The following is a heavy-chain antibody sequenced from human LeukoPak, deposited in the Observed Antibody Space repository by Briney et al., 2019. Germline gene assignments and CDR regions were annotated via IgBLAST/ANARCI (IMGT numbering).Heavy chain of an antibody. Sequence: RPGGSLRLSCAASGFTFSSYAMSWVRQAPGKGLEWVSAISGSGGSTYYADSVKGWFTISRDNSKNTLYLQMNSLRAEDTAVYYCAKTRGRSGVATIKAFDYWGQGTLVTVSS. CDR3: AKTRGRSGVATIKAFDY. D-gene: IGHD5-12*01. CDR2: ISGSGGST. V-gene: IGHV3-23*01. J-gene: IGHJ4*02. CDR1: GFTFSSYA.